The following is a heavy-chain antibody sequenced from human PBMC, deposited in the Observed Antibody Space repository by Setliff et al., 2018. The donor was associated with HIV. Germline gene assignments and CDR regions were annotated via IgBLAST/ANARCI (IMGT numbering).Heavy chain of an antibody. J-gene: IGHJ4*02. CDR3: ARTYGSGSYYQGRYFDY. CDR2: IFHSGST. V-gene: IGHV4-4*02. CDR1: GGSISSSNW. Sequence: SETLSLTCAVSGGSISSSNWWSWVRQPPGKGLEWIGEIFHSGSTNYNPSLKSRVTISVDKSKNQFSLKLSSVTAADTAVYYCARTYGSGSYYQGRYFDYWGQGTLVTVYS. D-gene: IGHD3-10*01.